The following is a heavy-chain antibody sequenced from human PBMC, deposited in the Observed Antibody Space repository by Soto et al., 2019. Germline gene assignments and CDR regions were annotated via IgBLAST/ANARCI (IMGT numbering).Heavy chain of an antibody. D-gene: IGHD6-19*01. CDR1: GGTFSSYA. Sequence: QVQLVQSGAEVKKPGSSVKVSCKASGGTFSSYAISWVRQAPGQGLEWMGGIIPIFGTANYAQKFQGRVTNTADEPPSTAYMELSSLRSEDTAVYYCARVISSAVAGTGAFDIWGQGTMVTVSS. CDR2: IIPIFGTA. CDR3: ARVISSAVAGTGAFDI. V-gene: IGHV1-69*01. J-gene: IGHJ3*02.